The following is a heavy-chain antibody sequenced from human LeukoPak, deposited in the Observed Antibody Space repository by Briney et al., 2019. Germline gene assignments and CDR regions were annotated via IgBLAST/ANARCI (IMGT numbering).Heavy chain of an antibody. Sequence: GGSLRLSCAVSGFTVSTNYMTWVRQAPGRGLEWVSVIYSGGDTYYADSMKGRFTVSRDNSKNTLYLQMNSLRAEDTAVYYCARGGGGGNSFDYWGQGTLVTVSS. CDR2: IYSGGDT. J-gene: IGHJ4*02. V-gene: IGHV3-53*01. D-gene: IGHD1-7*01. CDR1: GFTVSTNY. CDR3: ARGGGGGNSFDY.